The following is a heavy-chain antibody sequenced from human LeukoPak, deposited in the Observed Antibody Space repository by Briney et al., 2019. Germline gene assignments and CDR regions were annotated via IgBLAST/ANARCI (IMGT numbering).Heavy chain of an antibody. J-gene: IGHJ6*04. D-gene: IGHD3-22*01. CDR3: ARSYYDSSGPYDV. CDR1: GGSLSGYY. Sequence: SETLSLTCAVYGGSLSGYYWSWIRQPPGKGLEWIGEINYSADANYNPSLKGRVTISVDTSKNQFSLKLTSVTAADTAVYYCARSYYDSSGPYDVWGEGTTVTVSS. CDR2: INYSADA. V-gene: IGHV4-34*01.